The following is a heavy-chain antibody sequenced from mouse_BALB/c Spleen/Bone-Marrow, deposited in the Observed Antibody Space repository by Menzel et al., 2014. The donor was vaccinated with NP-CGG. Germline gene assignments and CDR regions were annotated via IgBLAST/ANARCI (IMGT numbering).Heavy chain of an antibody. CDR1: GFTFSSYG. Sequence: EVQRVESGGGLVQPGGSLKLSCAASGFTFSSYGMSWVRQTPDKRLELVASINSNGGSTYYPDSVKGRFTISRDNAKNAVSLQMSSLKSEDTAMYYCARGSYGRWVGWFEYWGEGATVAVSS. D-gene: IGHD2-1*01. V-gene: IGHV5-6-3*01. CDR3: ARGSYGRWVGWFEY. J-gene: IGHJ2*01. CDR2: INSNGGST.